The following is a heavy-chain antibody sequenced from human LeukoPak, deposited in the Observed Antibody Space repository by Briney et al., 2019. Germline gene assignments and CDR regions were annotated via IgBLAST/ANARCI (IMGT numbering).Heavy chain of an antibody. J-gene: IGHJ3*02. CDR2: INHSGSA. V-gene: IGHV4-34*01. CDR3: ARMRDNWNVCVFDI. CDR1: GGSFSGYY. D-gene: IGHD1-1*01. Sequence: SETLSLTCAVYGGSFSGYYWSWVRQPPGKGLEWIGEINHSGSASYNPSLKSRVTISVDTSKIQFSLKLSSVTATDTAVYYCARMRDNWNVCVFDIWGQGTMVTVSS.